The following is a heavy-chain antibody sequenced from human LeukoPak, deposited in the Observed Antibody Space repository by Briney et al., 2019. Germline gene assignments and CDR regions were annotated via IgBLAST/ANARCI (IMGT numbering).Heavy chain of an antibody. CDR3: ARGGTRGYCSSTSCYALGY. D-gene: IGHD2-2*01. CDR2: MNHNSGNT. J-gene: IGHJ4*02. Sequence: ASVKVSCKASGYTFTSYDINWVRQATGQGLEWMGWMNHNSGNTGYAQKFQGRVTMTRNTSISTAYMELSSLRSEDTAVYYCARGGTRGYCSSTSCYALGYWGQGTLVTVSS. CDR1: GYTFTSYD. V-gene: IGHV1-8*01.